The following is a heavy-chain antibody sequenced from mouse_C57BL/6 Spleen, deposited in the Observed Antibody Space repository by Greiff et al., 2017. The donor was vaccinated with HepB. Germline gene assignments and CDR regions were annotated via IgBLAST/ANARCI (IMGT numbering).Heavy chain of an antibody. CDR3: ARGNYENAMDY. D-gene: IGHD2-3*01. Sequence: EVKVEESGPGMVKPSQSLSLTCTVTGYSITSGYDWHWIRHFPGNKLEWMGYISYSGSTNYNPSLKSRISITHDTSKNHFFLKLNSVTTEDTATYYCARGNYENAMDYWGQGTSVTVSS. J-gene: IGHJ4*01. V-gene: IGHV3-1*01. CDR2: ISYSGST. CDR1: GYSITSGYD.